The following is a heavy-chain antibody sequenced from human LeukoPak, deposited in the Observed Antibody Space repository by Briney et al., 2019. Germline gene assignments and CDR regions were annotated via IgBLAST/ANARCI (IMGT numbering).Heavy chain of an antibody. V-gene: IGHV1-2*02. Sequence: GASVKVSCKASGYTFTGDFMHWVRQAPGQGLEWMGWINPNSGGTNYAQKFQGRVTMTRDTSISTAYMELRSLRSDDTAVYYCARAQWELLPREEDAFDIWGQGTMVTVSS. CDR3: ARAQWELLPREEDAFDI. J-gene: IGHJ3*02. D-gene: IGHD1-26*01. CDR2: INPNSGGT. CDR1: GYTFTGDF.